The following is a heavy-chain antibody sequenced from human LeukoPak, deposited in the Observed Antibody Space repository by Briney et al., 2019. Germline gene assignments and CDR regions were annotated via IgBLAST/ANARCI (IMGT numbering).Heavy chain of an antibody. CDR3: ARDLEMGPPRNA. J-gene: IGHJ4*02. CDR2: INPNSGGT. D-gene: IGHD5-24*01. V-gene: IGHV1-2*02. CDR1: GYTFTGYY. Sequence: ASVKVSCKASGYTFTGYYMHWVRQAPGQGLEWMGWINPNSGGTNYAQKFQGRVTMTRDTSISTAYMELSRLRSDDTAVYYCARDLEMGPPRNAWGQGTLVTVSS.